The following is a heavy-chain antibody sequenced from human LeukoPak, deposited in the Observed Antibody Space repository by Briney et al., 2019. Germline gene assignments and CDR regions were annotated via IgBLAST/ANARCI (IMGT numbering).Heavy chain of an antibody. CDR3: TRNDYPYYYDS. CDR1: GFTFTCCA. J-gene: IGHJ4*02. D-gene: IGHD4-11*01. CDR2: IGASGGTT. Sequence: GESLRLSCAASGFTFTCCAMSWVRQAPGRGLEWVSTIGASGGTTYYADSVKGRFTISRDNSQSTLYLQMSSLRAEDSAVYYCTRNDYPYYYDSWGQGTLVTVSS. V-gene: IGHV3-23*01.